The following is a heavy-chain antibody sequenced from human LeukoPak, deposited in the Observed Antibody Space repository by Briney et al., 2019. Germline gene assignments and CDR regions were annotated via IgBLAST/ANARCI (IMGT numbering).Heavy chain of an antibody. CDR2: ISGSGGST. CDR1: GFTFSSYA. Sequence: PGGSLRLSCAASGFTFSSYAMSWVRQAPGKGLEWVSAISGSGGSTYYADSVKGRLTISRDNSKNTLYLQMNSLRAEDTAVYYCAKSQLLPGDSPYYYYGMDVWGQGTTVTVSS. V-gene: IGHV3-23*01. CDR3: AKSQLLPGDSPYYYYGMDV. J-gene: IGHJ6*02. D-gene: IGHD4-17*01.